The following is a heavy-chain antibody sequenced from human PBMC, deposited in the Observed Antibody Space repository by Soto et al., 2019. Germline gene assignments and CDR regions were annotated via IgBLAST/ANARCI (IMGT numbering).Heavy chain of an antibody. Sequence: APVKASCKAPGYTFTSYGISWARQAPGQGLEWMGWISAYNGNTNYAQKLQGRVTMTTDTSTSTAYMELRSLRSDDTAVYYCARDLPFGYIDYWGQGTLVTSPQ. CDR2: ISAYNGNT. CDR3: ARDLPFGYIDY. CDR1: GYTFTSYG. D-gene: IGHD3-10*01. J-gene: IGHJ4*02. V-gene: IGHV1-18*01.